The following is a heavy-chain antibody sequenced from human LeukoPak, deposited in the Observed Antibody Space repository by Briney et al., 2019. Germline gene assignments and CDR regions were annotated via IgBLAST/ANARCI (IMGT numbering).Heavy chain of an antibody. CDR2: ISHDGSSK. Sequence: GRSLRLSCAASGFTFSNYPMHWVRQPPGQGLEWVAVISHDGSSKYYADSVKGRFTISRDNSKNTLYLQMNSLRAEDTAVYYCAKDFTTVVVPAASKSDYWGQGTLVTVSS. CDR1: GFTFSNYP. J-gene: IGHJ4*02. CDR3: AKDFTTVVVPAASKSDY. V-gene: IGHV3-30-3*01. D-gene: IGHD2-2*01.